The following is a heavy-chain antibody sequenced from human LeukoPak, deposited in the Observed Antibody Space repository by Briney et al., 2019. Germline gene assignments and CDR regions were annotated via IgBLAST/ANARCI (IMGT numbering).Heavy chain of an antibody. CDR3: ARAGHSSGWYEGVDY. CDR2: IIPIFGTA. CDR1: GGTFSSFA. V-gene: IGHV1-69*01. J-gene: IGHJ4*02. Sequence: SVKVSCKASGGTFSSFAISWVRQAPGQGLEWMGGIIPIFGTANYAQKFQGRVTITADESTSTAYMELSSLRSEDTAVYYCARAGHSSGWYEGVDYWGQGTLVTVSS. D-gene: IGHD6-19*01.